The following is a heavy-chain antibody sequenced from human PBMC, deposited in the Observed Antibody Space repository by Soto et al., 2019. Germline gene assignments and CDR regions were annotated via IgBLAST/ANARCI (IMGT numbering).Heavy chain of an antibody. V-gene: IGHV3-30*03. J-gene: IGHJ3*02. CDR3: AGDGFSAGFDI. CDR2: ISYVGSNK. CDR1: GCARRSYA. Sequence: SLGLPCGASGCARRSYAMGWVCFVPGTVLEWVAVISYVGSNKYSAVSVKVRFTISRDNAKNSLYLQMNSLRADDTAVYYCAGDGFSAGFDIWGQGTMVTVSS.